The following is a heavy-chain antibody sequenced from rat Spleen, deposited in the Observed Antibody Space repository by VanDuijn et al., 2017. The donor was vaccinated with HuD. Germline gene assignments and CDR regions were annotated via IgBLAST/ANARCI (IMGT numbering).Heavy chain of an antibody. Sequence: EVQLVESGGGLVQPGRSLKLSCAASGFTFSDYNMAWVRQAPKKGLEWVASILYDGSRTYYRDSVKGRFTFSRENGKNTLYLQMDSLRSEDTATYYCTTSTYDWFVYWGQGTLVTVSS. CDR3: TTSTYDWFVY. D-gene: IGHD2-1*01. J-gene: IGHJ3*01. V-gene: IGHV5S10*01. CDR1: GFTFSDYN. CDR2: ILYDGSRT.